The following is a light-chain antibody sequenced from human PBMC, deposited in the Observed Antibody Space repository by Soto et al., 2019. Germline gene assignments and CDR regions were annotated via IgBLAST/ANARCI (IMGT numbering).Light chain of an antibody. CDR1: SSDVGGYNY. CDR2: DVT. Sequence: QSVLTQPASVSGSPGQSITISCAGTSSDVGGYNYVSWYQQHPGKAPKLLIYDVTNRPSGVSDRFSASKSGNTASLTISGLQAEDEADYYCTSYTSSDSYVFGTGTKLTVL. V-gene: IGLV2-14*03. J-gene: IGLJ1*01. CDR3: TSYTSSDSYV.